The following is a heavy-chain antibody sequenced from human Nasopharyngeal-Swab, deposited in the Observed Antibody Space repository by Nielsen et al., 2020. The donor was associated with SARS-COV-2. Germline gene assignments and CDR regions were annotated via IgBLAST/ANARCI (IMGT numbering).Heavy chain of an antibody. J-gene: IGHJ5*02. CDR2: INHSGST. Sequence: SETLSLTCAVYGGSFSGYYWSWIRQPPGKGLEWIGEINHSGSTNYNPSLKSRVTISVDTSKNQLSLKLSSVTAADTAVYYCAREQIYYGSGSYYPNWFDPWGQGTLVTVSS. CDR3: AREQIYYGSGSYYPNWFDP. D-gene: IGHD3-10*01. CDR1: GGSFSGYY. V-gene: IGHV4-34*01.